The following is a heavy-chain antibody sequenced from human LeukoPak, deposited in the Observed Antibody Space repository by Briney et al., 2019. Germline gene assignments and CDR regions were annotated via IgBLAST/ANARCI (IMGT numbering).Heavy chain of an antibody. CDR3: ARETSPFDY. J-gene: IGHJ4*02. CDR1: GFTFSSYA. V-gene: IGHV3-30*04. CDR2: ISYDGSKK. Sequence: QTGGSLRLSCAASGFTFSSYAMHWVRQAPGKGLEWVAIISYDGSKKNYADSVKGRFTISRDNSKNTLYLQMNSLRAEDTAVYYCARETSPFDYWGQGTLVTVSS.